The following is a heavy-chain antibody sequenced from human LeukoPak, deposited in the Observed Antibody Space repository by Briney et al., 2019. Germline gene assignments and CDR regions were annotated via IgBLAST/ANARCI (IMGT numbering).Heavy chain of an antibody. CDR2: ISSSGSTI. CDR1: GFTFSNAW. V-gene: IGHV3-11*04. D-gene: IGHD3-10*02. Sequence: GGSLRLSCAASGFTFSNAWMSWVRQAPGKGLEWVSYISSSGSTIYYADSVKGRFTISRDNAKNSLCLQMNSLRAEDAAVYYCAELGITMIGGVWGKGTTVTISS. CDR3: AELGITMIGGV. J-gene: IGHJ6*04.